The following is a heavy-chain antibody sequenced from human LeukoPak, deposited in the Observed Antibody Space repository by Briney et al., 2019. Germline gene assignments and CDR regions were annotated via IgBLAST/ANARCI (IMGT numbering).Heavy chain of an antibody. Sequence: GASVKVSCETSGYTFRTYYIYWVRQAPGQGLEWMGRFTPSGGTTKYAQNFQGRVTMTRDASTNTVYMELSSLRSDETAVYYCARGDCSEGNCYSDYWGQGTLVTVSS. CDR2: FTPSGGTT. D-gene: IGHD2-21*02. J-gene: IGHJ4*02. CDR1: GYTFRTYY. V-gene: IGHV1-46*01. CDR3: ARGDCSEGNCYSDY.